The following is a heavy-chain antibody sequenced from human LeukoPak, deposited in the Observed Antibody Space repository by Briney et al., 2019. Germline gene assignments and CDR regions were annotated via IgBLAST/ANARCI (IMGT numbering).Heavy chain of an antibody. CDR3: AREGHYDILTGYSPVEYYFYYMDV. V-gene: IGHV3-30*04. CDR2: ISSDGVEK. D-gene: IGHD3-9*01. Sequence: PGGSLRLSCEASGLTFSHYGIRWVRQTPGKGLEWVAAISSDGVEKHYADSVKGRFTISRDNSKSTLYLQMNSLRAEDTALYYCAREGHYDILTGYSPVEYYFYYMDVWGKGTTVTVSS. J-gene: IGHJ6*03. CDR1: GLTFSHYG.